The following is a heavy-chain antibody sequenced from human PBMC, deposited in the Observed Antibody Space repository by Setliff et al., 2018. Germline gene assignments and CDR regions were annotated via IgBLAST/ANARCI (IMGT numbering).Heavy chain of an antibody. D-gene: IGHD6-19*01. Sequence: SETLSLTCTVSGGSISSSSYYWGWIRQPPGKGLEWIGEINHSGSTNYNPSLKSRVTISVDTSKNQFSLKLSSVTAADTAVYYCARAVAGNFDYWGQGTLVTVSS. CDR1: GGSISSSSYY. CDR3: ARAVAGNFDY. V-gene: IGHV4-39*07. J-gene: IGHJ4*02. CDR2: INHSGST.